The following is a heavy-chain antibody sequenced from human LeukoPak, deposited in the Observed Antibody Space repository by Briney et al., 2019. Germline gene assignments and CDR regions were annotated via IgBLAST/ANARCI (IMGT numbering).Heavy chain of an antibody. J-gene: IGHJ4*02. D-gene: IGHD3-10*01. CDR3: ARGLWFGDENPPYFDY. V-gene: IGHV4-61*02. CDR1: GGSLSSSNYY. Sequence: SETLSLTCSVSGGSLSSSNYYWSWIRQPAGKGLEWIGRIHTSESTNYNPSLKSRVTISVDTSRNQFSLKLSSVTAADTAVYYCARGLWFGDENPPYFDYWGQGILVTVSS. CDR2: IHTSEST.